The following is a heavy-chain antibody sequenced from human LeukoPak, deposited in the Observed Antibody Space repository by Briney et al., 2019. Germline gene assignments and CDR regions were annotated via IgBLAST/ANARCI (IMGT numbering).Heavy chain of an antibody. V-gene: IGHV3-9*01. J-gene: IGHJ4*02. Sequence: GRSLRLSCAASGFTFDDYAMHWVRQAPGKGLEWVSGISWNSGSIGYADSVKGRFTISRDNAKNSLYLQMNSLRAEDTALYYCAKEVGYSGRGYFDYWGQGTLVTVSS. CDR2: ISWNSGSI. D-gene: IGHD5-12*01. CDR3: AKEVGYSGRGYFDY. CDR1: GFTFDDYA.